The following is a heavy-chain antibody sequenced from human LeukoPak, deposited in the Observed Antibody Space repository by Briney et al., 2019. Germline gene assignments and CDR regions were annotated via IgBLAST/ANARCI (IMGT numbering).Heavy chain of an antibody. D-gene: IGHD5-24*01. V-gene: IGHV1-46*01. CDR2: IRPSGST. CDR1: GYTFTSYY. CDR3: AREGPETYFFDF. J-gene: IGHJ4*02. Sequence: GASVKVSCKASGYTFTSYYIHWVRQAPGQGLEYMGIIRPSGSTAYPQKFQGRVTMTRDTSTSAVYMELSSLTSEDTAVYYCAREGPETYFFDFWGQGTLVTVSS.